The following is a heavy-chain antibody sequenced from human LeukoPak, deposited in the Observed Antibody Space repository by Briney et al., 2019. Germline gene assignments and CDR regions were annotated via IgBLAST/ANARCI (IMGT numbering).Heavy chain of an antibody. D-gene: IGHD3-9*01. CDR1: GYTFTSYG. J-gene: IGHJ4*02. CDR3: ARDLDDILTGYQPPGY. CDR2: ISAYNGNT. V-gene: IGHV1-18*01. Sequence: ASVKVSCKASGYTFTSYGISWVRQAPGQGLEWMGWISAYNGNTNYAQKLQGRVTMTTDTSTSTAYMELRSLRSDDTAVYYCARDLDDILTGYQPPGYWGQGTLVTVFS.